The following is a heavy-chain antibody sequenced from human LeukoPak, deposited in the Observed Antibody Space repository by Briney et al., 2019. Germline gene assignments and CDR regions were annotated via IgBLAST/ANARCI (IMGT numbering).Heavy chain of an antibody. V-gene: IGHV3-7*01. CDR1: GFTFSSYW. CDR3: ARAKDLYYYDSSGYLY. D-gene: IGHD3-22*01. J-gene: IGHJ4*02. CDR2: INQDGSEK. Sequence: GGSLRLSCAASGFTFSSYWMSWVRQAPGKGLEWVADINQDGSEKYYVDSVKGRFTISRDNAKNSLYLQMNSLRAEDTAVYYCARAKDLYYYDSSGYLYWGQGTLVTVAS.